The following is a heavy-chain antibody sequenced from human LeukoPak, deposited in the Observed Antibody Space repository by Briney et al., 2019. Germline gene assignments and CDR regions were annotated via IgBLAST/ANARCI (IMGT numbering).Heavy chain of an antibody. J-gene: IGHJ5*02. CDR3: ARAADFWSGYIFDP. Sequence: GSLRLSCAASGFTFSSYAMSWIRQPPGKGLEWIGYIYHSGSTNYNPSLKSRVTISGDMPKRQFSLKLSSVTAADTAVYYCARAADFWSGYIFDPWGQGTLVTVSS. CDR2: IYHSGST. V-gene: IGHV4-59*01. D-gene: IGHD3-3*01. CDR1: GFTFSSYA.